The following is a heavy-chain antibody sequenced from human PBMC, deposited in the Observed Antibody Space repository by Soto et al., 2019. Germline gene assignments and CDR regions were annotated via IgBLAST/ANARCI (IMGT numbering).Heavy chain of an antibody. V-gene: IGHV3-30*18. CDR1: GFTFSSYG. Sequence: QVQLVESGGGVVQPGRSLRLSCAASGFTFSSYGMHWVRQAPGKGLEWVAVISYDGSKKSYAESVRGRFTISRDNSKNTLCLQMNSLRAEDTAIYYCAKDPEYSSSPWYYFDYWGQGTLVTVSS. CDR2: ISYDGSKK. CDR3: AKDPEYSSSPWYYFDY. D-gene: IGHD6-6*01. J-gene: IGHJ4*02.